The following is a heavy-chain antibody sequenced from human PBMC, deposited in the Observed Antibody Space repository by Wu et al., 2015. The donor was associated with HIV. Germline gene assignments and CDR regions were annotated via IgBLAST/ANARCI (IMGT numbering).Heavy chain of an antibody. J-gene: IGHJ1*01. CDR2: MNPKSGSA. V-gene: IGHV1-8*02. CDR3: ARVGVLVTSAELLVIIYQH. D-gene: IGHD3-9*01. Sequence: QVQLVQSGTVVQKPGTSVRVSCRVSGYTFTSLNINWIRHAPGRGLEWMGWMNPKSGSAGFGRDFQGRVSMTRNNSISTAYMELSGVTSDDTAIYYCARVGVLVTSAELLVIIYQHWGQGTVSSSPQ. CDR1: GYTFTSLN.